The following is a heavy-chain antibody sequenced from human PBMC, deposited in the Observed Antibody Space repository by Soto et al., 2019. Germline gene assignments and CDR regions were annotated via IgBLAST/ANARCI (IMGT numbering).Heavy chain of an antibody. Sequence: QVQLQESGPGLVKPSETLSLTCTVSGGSISSYYWSWIRQPPGKGLEWIGYIYYSGSTNYNPSLKSRVTISVDTSKNQFSLKLSSVTAADTAVYYCARDDIVVAQGAFDIWGQGTMVTVSS. J-gene: IGHJ3*02. CDR3: ARDDIVVAQGAFDI. CDR2: IYYSGST. D-gene: IGHD2-15*01. CDR1: GGSISSYY. V-gene: IGHV4-59*01.